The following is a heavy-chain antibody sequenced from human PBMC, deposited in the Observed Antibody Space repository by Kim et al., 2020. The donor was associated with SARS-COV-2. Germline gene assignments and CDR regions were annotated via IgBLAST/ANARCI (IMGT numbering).Heavy chain of an antibody. Sequence: SETLSLTCAVYGGSFSGYYWSWIGQPPGKGLEWIGEINHSGSTNYNPSLKSRVTISVDTSKNQFSLKLSSVTAADTAVYYCARGLGYYYGSGSSYYFHYWGQGTLVTFSS. J-gene: IGHJ4*02. CDR1: GGSFSGYY. CDR3: ARGLGYYYGSGSSYYFHY. V-gene: IGHV4-34*01. D-gene: IGHD3-10*01. CDR2: INHSGST.